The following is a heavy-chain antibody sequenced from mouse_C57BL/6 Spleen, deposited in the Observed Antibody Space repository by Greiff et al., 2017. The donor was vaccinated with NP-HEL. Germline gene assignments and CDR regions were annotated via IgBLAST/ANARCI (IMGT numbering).Heavy chain of an antibody. J-gene: IGHJ3*01. D-gene: IGHD2-4*01. V-gene: IGHV1-50*01. Sequence: QVQLQQPGAELVQPGASVKLSCTASGYTFTSYWMQWVQQRPGQGLEWIGEIDPSDSYTNYKHKFKGQATLTVDTSTSTAYMQLSSLTSEDSSVYYCARNDYDWFAYWGKGTLVTVSA. CDR1: GYTFTSYW. CDR2: IDPSDSYT. CDR3: ARNDYDWFAY.